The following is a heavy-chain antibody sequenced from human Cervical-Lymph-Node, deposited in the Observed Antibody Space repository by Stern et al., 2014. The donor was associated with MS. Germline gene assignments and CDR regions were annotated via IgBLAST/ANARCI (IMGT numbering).Heavy chain of an antibody. D-gene: IGHD3-10*01. CDR3: AHRRTAFYFFDY. CDR1: GFSLNTDGVA. Sequence: QITLKESGPALVKPTQSLTLTCTFSGFSLNTDGVAVGWIRQPPGKAPEWLAVIFGDDEKKYSPSLQTRLAISMDTSKNQVVLNMANMDPLDTGTYYCAHRRTAFYFFDYWGQGILVTVSS. CDR2: IFGDDEK. J-gene: IGHJ4*02. V-gene: IGHV2-5*02.